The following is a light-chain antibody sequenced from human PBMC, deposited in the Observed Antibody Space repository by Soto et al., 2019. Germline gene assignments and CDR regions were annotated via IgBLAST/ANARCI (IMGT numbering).Light chain of an antibody. CDR2: AAS. J-gene: IGKJ2*01. V-gene: IGKV1-9*01. CDR3: QQLNSYPYT. Sequence: DIQLTQSPSFLSASVGDRVTITCRASQGISSYLAWYQQKPGKAPKLLIYAASTLQNVVPSRFSGSGSGTEFTLTISSLQPEDFATYYCQQLNSYPYTFGQGTKLEIK. CDR1: QGISSY.